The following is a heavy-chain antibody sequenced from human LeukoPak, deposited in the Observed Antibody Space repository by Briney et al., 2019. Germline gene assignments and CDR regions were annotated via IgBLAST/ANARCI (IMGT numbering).Heavy chain of an antibody. V-gene: IGHV3-66*02. CDR3: AREAVYCSGGSCYSGYFDY. CDR2: IYSGGST. Sequence: PGGSLRLSCAASGFTVSSNYMSWVSQAPGKGLEWVSVIYSGGSTYYADSVKGRFTISRDNSKNTLYLQMNSLRAEDTAVYYCAREAVYCSGGSCYSGYFDYWGQGTLVTVSS. CDR1: GFTVSSNY. D-gene: IGHD2-15*01. J-gene: IGHJ4*02.